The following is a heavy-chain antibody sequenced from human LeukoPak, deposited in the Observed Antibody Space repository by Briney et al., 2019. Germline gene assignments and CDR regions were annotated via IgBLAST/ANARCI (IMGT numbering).Heavy chain of an antibody. Sequence: SETLSLTCAVYGGSFSGYYWSWIRQPPGKGLEWIGEINHSGSTYYNPSLKSRVTISVDRSKNQFSLKLSSVTAADTAVYYCARVGSSGYALYFDYWGQGTLVTVSS. V-gene: IGHV4-34*01. D-gene: IGHD3-22*01. CDR3: ARVGSSGYALYFDY. CDR1: GGSFSGYY. CDR2: INHSGST. J-gene: IGHJ4*02.